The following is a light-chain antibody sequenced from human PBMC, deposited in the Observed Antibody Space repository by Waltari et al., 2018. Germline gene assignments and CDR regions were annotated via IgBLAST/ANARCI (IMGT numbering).Light chain of an antibody. J-gene: IGKJ4*01. CDR1: QSISSW. V-gene: IGKV1-5*03. Sequence: DIQMTQSPSTLSASVGDRVTITCRASQSISSWLAWYQQKPGKAPKLLIYKASSLESGAPSRFSGSGSGTEFTLTISSLQPDDFATYYCQQYNSIGPLTFGGGTKVEIK. CDR3: QQYNSIGPLT. CDR2: KAS.